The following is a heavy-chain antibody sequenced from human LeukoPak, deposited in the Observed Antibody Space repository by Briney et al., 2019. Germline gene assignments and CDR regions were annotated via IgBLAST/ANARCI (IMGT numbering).Heavy chain of an antibody. CDR3: ARFSSGWSFDY. J-gene: IGHJ4*02. Sequence: GASVKVSCKASGYTFTGYYMHWVRQAPGQGLKWMGWINPNSGGTNYALKFQGRVTMTRDTSISTAYMELSRLRSDDTAVYYCARFSSGWSFDYWGQGTLVTVSS. CDR2: INPNSGGT. V-gene: IGHV1-2*02. D-gene: IGHD6-19*01. CDR1: GYTFTGYY.